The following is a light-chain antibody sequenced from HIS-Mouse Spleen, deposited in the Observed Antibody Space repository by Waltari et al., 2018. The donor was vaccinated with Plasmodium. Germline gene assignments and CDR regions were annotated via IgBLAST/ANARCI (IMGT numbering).Light chain of an antibody. CDR1: QGIRND. CDR2: TAS. V-gene: IGKV1-6*01. CDR3: LQDYNYPYT. Sequence: AIQMTQSPSSLSASVGDRVTITCRASQGIRNDLGWYQQKPGKDPKLLIYTASILQSGVPSRFSGSGSGTDFTLTISSLQPEDFATYYWLQDYNYPYTFGQGTKLEIK. J-gene: IGKJ2*01.